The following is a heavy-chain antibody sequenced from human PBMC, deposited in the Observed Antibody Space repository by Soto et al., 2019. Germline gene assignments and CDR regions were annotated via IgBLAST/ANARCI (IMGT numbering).Heavy chain of an antibody. D-gene: IGHD2-2*01. J-gene: IGHJ3*02. V-gene: IGHV4-31*03. CDR1: GGSISSGGYY. CDR3: ARAVARYCSSTSCPDAFDI. Sequence: PSETLSLTCTVSGGSISSGGYYWSWIRHHPGKGLEWIGYIYYSGSTYYNPSLKSRVTISVDTSKNQFSLKLSSVTAADTAVYYCARAVARYCSSTSCPDAFDIWGQGTMVTVSS. CDR2: IYYSGST.